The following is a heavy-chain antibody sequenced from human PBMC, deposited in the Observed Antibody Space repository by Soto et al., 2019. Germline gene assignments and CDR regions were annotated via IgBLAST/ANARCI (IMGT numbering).Heavy chain of an antibody. CDR3: ARVQYSWTYLHAFHI. D-gene: IGHD1-26*01. CDR1: GGIFSSDA. CDR2: IIPLFGTP. Sequence: QVKLVQSGAEVKKPGSSVNVSCRASGGIFSSDAINLMRLAPVHGLEWMGGIIPLFGTPNYAQKHQGRLTISAYESAHTAYMELSSLRYEDTAVYDCARVQYSWTYLHAFHIWGDGIRVTVAS. V-gene: IGHV1-69*01. J-gene: IGHJ3*02.